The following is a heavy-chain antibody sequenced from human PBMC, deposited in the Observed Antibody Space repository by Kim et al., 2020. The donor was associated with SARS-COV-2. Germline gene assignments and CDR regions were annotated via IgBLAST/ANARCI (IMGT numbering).Heavy chain of an antibody. CDR3: ARDRTMVREVIIHILGY. J-gene: IGHJ4*02. CDR1: GFPFSYYG. D-gene: IGHD3-10*01. Sequence: GGSLRLSCAASGFPFSYYGMHWVRQAPGKGLEWVSIISYDGSNEFYGESVRGRFTISRDNSKNTLYLQMNSLRDEDTAIYYCARDRTMVREVIIHILGYWGQGTLVTVSS. CDR2: ISYDGSNE. V-gene: IGHV3-33*05.